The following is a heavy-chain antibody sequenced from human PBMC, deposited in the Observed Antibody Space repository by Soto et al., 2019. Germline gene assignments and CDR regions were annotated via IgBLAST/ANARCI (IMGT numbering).Heavy chain of an antibody. CDR2: MYNTGST. J-gene: IGHJ6*02. CDR3: ARDLWGYCGTDCYPLDV. CDR1: GGSISSYY. V-gene: IGHV4-59*01. D-gene: IGHD2-21*02. Sequence: QVQLQESGPGLVKPSETLSLTCTVSGGSISSYYWSWIRQPPGKGLEWIGYMYNTGSTVYNPSLKRRVTRSVDTSKNQFSRKLNAVTAADTAVYYCARDLWGYCGTDCYPLDVWGQGTTVTVSS.